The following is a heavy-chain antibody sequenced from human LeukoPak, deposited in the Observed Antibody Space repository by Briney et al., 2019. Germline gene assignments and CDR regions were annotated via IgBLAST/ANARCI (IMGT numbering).Heavy chain of an antibody. CDR2: INPSGGST. CDR1: GYTFTSYY. J-gene: IGHJ3*02. Sequence: ASVKVSCKASGYTFTSYYMHWVRQAPGQGLEWMGIINPSGGSTSYAQKFQGRVTMTRDMSTSTVYMELSSLRSEDTVVYYCARPDRKSAFDIWGQGTMVTVSS. CDR3: ARPDRKSAFDI. D-gene: IGHD1-14*01. V-gene: IGHV1-46*01.